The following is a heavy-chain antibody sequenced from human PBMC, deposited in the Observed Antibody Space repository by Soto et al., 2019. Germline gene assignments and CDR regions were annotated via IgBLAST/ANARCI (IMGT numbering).Heavy chain of an antibody. CDR3: AKGILSAPIGPYAMDV. V-gene: IGHV3-30*18. CDR1: GFAFSSYA. Sequence: QVHLVESGGGVVQPGASLRLSCAASGFAFSSYAMHWVRQAPGKGLEWVGVISYDGNYIYYADSVKGRFTISRDNSKNTLYVQVNSLRPEDTAVYYCAKGILSAPIGPYAMDVWGQGTTVTVSS. CDR2: ISYDGNYI. J-gene: IGHJ6*02. D-gene: IGHD3-16*01.